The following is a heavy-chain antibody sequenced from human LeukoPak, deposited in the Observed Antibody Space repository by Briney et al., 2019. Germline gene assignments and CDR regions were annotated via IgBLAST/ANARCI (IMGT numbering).Heavy chain of an antibody. J-gene: IGHJ3*02. CDR3: ARPAVGI. V-gene: IGHV4-39*01. D-gene: IGHD4-23*01. CDR2: IYYSGST. Sequence: SETLSLTCTVSGGSISSSGYYWGWIRQPPGKGLEWIASIYYSGSTYYNPSLKSRVTISVDTSKNQFSLKLSSVTAADTAVYYCARPAVGISGQGTMVTVSS. CDR1: GGSISSSGYY.